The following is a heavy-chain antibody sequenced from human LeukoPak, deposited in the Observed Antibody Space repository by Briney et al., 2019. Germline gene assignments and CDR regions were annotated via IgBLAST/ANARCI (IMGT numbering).Heavy chain of an antibody. CDR3: ARDGGSYQIIDY. D-gene: IGHD1-26*01. V-gene: IGHV1-69*13. CDR1: GGTFSSYA. CDR2: IIPIFGTA. Sequence: ASVKVSCKASGGTFSSYAISWVRQAPGQGLEWMGGIIPIFGTANYAQKFQGRVTITADESTSTAYMELSSLRSEDTAVYYCARDGGSYQIIDYWGQGTLVTVSS. J-gene: IGHJ4*02.